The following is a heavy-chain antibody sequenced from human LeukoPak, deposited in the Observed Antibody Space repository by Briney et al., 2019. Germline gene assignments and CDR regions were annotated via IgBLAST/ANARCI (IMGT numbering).Heavy chain of an antibody. Sequence: GFLRLTCAASGFTFSSYSMNWVRQAPGKGLEWVSFISSSGTYIYYADSMKGRFTISRDNAKNSLYLQMNSLRAEDTAVYYCARNGGNSDFDYWDQGTLVTVSS. V-gene: IGHV3-21*01. J-gene: IGHJ4*02. CDR1: GFTFSSYS. D-gene: IGHD4-23*01. CDR3: ARNGGNSDFDY. CDR2: ISSSGTYI.